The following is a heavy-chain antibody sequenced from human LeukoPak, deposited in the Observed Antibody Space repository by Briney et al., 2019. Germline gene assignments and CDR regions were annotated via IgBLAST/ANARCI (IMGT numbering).Heavy chain of an antibody. V-gene: IGHV4-30-2*01. J-gene: IGHJ4*02. CDR1: GGSISSGGYS. Sequence: SQTLSLTCAVSGGSISSGGYSWSWIRQPPGKGLEWIGYIYHSGGTYYNPSLKSRVTISVDRSKNQFSLKLSSVTAADTAVYYCARGTGYSSSWYDYWGQGTLVTVSS. CDR3: ARGTGYSSSWYDY. D-gene: IGHD6-13*01. CDR2: IYHSGGT.